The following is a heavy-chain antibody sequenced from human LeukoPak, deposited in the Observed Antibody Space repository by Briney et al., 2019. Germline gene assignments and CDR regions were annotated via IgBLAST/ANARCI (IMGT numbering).Heavy chain of an antibody. D-gene: IGHD5-12*01. J-gene: IGHJ4*02. CDR3: ARTHGSGGDYFNY. CDR2: IYYSGTT. Sequence: SQTLSLTCTVSGGSISSGAYFWRWIRQHPGKGLERIGFIYYSGTTYYNPSLKSRLTLSKDTSKNHFSLTLSSVTAADTAVYYCARTHGSGGDYFNYWGQGTLVTVSS. CDR1: GGSISSGAYF. V-gene: IGHV4-31*03.